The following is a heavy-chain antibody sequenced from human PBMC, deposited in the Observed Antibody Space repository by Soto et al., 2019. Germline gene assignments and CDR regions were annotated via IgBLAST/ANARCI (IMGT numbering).Heavy chain of an antibody. Sequence: ASLKVSCKASGYTFTSYAMHWVRQAPGQRLEWMGWINAGNGNTKYSQKFQGRVTITRDTSASTAYMELSSLRSEDTAVYYCAREFVAAASHTFDAFDIWGQGTMVNVSS. CDR3: AREFVAAASHTFDAFDI. J-gene: IGHJ3*02. D-gene: IGHD6-13*01. CDR2: INAGNGNT. V-gene: IGHV1-3*01. CDR1: GYTFTSYA.